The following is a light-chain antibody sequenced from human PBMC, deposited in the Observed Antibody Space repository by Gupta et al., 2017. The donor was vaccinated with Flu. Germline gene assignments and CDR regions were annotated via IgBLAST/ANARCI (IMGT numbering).Light chain of an antibody. V-gene: IGLV2-11*01. Sequence: QSAPTQPRLVSGSPGQSVTISCTGTSSDVGSSNRVSWYQQRPGKAPKLILYDVTERPSGVPDRFSGSKSGNTASLSISGLQADDEADYYCSSHAGRVTWVFGTGTTVTVL. CDR2: DVT. CDR3: SSHAGRVTWV. CDR1: SSDVGSSNR. J-gene: IGLJ1*01.